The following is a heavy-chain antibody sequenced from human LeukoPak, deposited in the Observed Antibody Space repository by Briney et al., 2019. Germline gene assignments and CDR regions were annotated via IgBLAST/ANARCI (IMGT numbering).Heavy chain of an antibody. CDR2: ISSSSSTI. CDR3: ARDEIAAAGTFDY. D-gene: IGHD6-13*01. CDR1: GFTFSRHG. J-gene: IGHJ4*02. Sequence: PGGSLRLSCAASGFTFSRHGMHWVRQAPGKGLEWVSYISSSSSTIYYADSVKGRFTISRDNAKNSLYLQMNSLRAEDTAVYYCARDEIAAAGTFDYWGQGTLVTVSS. V-gene: IGHV3-48*01.